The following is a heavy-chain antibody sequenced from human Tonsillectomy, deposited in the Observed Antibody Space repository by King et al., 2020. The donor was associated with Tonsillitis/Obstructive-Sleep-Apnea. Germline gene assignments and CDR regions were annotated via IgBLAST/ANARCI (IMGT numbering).Heavy chain of an antibody. V-gene: IGHV3-30*04. Sequence: HVQLVESGGGVVQPGRSLRLSCAASGFTFSSYAMHWVRQAPGKGLEWVAVISYGGSIEYYADSVKGRFTISRDNSKNTFYLQMNSLRAEDTAVYYCARDLPIVVIPAAIKGGFDYWGQGTLVTVSS. CDR3: ARDLPIVVIPAAIKGGFDY. J-gene: IGHJ4*02. CDR2: ISYGGSIE. CDR1: GFTFSSYA. D-gene: IGHD2-2*02.